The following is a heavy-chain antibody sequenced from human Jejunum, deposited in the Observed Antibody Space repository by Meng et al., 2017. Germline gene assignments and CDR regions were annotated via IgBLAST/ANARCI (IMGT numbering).Heavy chain of an antibody. CDR1: GYTFSNHW. CDR2: IYPGDSDI. Sequence: GESLKISCQGSGYTFSNHWIAWVRQRPGKGLEWMGMIYPGDSDIKFSLSFQGHVSFSVDKSISTAYLQWISLEASDTAMYFCARHTPSPTSPEWYFDVWGRGTLVTVSS. CDR3: ARHTPSPTSPEWYFDV. V-gene: IGHV5-51*01. J-gene: IGHJ2*01.